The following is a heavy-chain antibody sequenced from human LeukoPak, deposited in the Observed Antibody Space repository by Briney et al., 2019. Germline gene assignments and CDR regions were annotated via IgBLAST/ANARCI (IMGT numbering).Heavy chain of an antibody. V-gene: IGHV5-51*01. CDR1: GYRFTNYW. Sequence: KHGGSLKISCKGSGYRFTNYWIGGVRQLPGKGLEGMGIIYPGDSDARYSPSFQGQVTISADKSINTAYLQWSSLKASDTAMYYCARLWSSSGWYGVYWGQGTLVAVSS. CDR2: IYPGDSDA. J-gene: IGHJ4*02. D-gene: IGHD6-19*01. CDR3: ARLWSSSGWYGVY.